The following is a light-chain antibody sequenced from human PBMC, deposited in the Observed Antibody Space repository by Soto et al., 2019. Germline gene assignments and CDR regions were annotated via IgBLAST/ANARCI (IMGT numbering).Light chain of an antibody. J-gene: IGKJ4*01. V-gene: IGKV3-20*01. Sequence: EMVLTQSPGTLSLSPGERATLSCRASQSVSSSYLAWYQQKPGQAPRLLIYGASSRATGLPDRFSGSGSGTDFTLTISRLEPEDFAVYYCQQYGSSPRLTFGGGTKVEIK. CDR3: QQYGSSPRLT. CDR1: QSVSSSY. CDR2: GAS.